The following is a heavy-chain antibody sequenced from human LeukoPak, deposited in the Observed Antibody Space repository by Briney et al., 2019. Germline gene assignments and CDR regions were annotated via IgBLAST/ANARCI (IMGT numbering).Heavy chain of an antibody. CDR2: IYYSGSI. CDR3: ARLLAYYYDSSGPSFDY. V-gene: IGHV4-39*01. D-gene: IGHD3-22*01. J-gene: IGHJ4*02. Sequence: PSETLSLTCTASGGSINSRNHYWGWIRHPPGKGLEWIGNIYYSGSIYYNPSLKSRLTISIDTSRNQFSLKLSSVTATDTAVYYCARLLAYYYDSSGPSFDYWGQGTLVTVSS. CDR1: GGSINSRNHY.